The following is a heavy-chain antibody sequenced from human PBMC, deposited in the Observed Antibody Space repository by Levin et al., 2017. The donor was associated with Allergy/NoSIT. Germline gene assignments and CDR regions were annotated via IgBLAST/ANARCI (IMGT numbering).Heavy chain of an antibody. CDR1: GGSFSGYY. CDR2: INHSGST. Sequence: SETLSLTCAVYGGSFSGYYWSWIRQPPGKGLEWIGEINHSGSTNYNPSLKSRVTISVDTSKNQFSLKLSSVTAADTAVYYCARTGSGSYSSLAYWGQGTLVTVSS. D-gene: IGHD1-26*01. CDR3: ARTGSGSYSSLAY. V-gene: IGHV4-34*01. J-gene: IGHJ4*02.